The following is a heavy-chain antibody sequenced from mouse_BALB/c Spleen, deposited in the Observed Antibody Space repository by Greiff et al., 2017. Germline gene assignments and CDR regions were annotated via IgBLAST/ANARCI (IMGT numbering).Heavy chain of an antibody. V-gene: IGHV14-3*02. Sequence: VQLQQSGAELVKPGASVKLSCTASGFNIKDTYMHWVKQRPEQGLEWIGRIDPANGNTKYDPKFQGKAAITADTSSNTAYLQLSSLTSEDTAVYYCARAHYYGSSYGAMDYWGQGTSVTVSS. D-gene: IGHD1-1*01. CDR1: GFNIKDTY. J-gene: IGHJ4*01. CDR2: IDPANGNT. CDR3: ARAHYYGSSYGAMDY.